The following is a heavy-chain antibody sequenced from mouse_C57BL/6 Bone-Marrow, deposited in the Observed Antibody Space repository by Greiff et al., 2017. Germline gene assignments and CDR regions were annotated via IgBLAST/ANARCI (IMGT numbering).Heavy chain of an antibody. D-gene: IGHD1-1*01. CDR2: ISSGSSTI. J-gene: IGHJ2*01. CDR1: GFTFSDYG. V-gene: IGHV5-17*01. Sequence: EVHLVESGGGLVKPGGSLKLSCAASGFTFSDYGMHWVRQAPEKGLEWVAYISSGSSTIYYADTVKGRFTISRDNAKNTLFLQMTSLRSEDTAMYYCARHGSSYLYYCDYWGQGTTLTVSS. CDR3: ARHGSSYLYYCDY.